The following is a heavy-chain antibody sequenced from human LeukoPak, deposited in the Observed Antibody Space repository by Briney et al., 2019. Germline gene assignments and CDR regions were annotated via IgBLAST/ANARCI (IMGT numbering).Heavy chain of an antibody. D-gene: IGHD3-22*01. CDR1: GGSISSSSYC. Sequence: SETLSLTCTVSGGSISSSSYCWGWIRQPPGKGLEWIGSIYYSGSTYYNPSLKSRVTISVDTSKNQFSLKLSSVTAADTAVYYCASEQGVGSSGSLDYWGQGTLVTVSS. V-gene: IGHV4-39*07. CDR3: ASEQGVGSSGSLDY. J-gene: IGHJ4*02. CDR2: IYYSGST.